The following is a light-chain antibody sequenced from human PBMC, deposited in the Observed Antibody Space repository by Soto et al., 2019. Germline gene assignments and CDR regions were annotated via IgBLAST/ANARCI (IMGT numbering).Light chain of an antibody. CDR1: QSVSNNY. Sequence: EIVLTQSPGTLSLSPGERATLSCRASQSVSNNYLAWYQQKPGQAPRLLIYGASNRATGIPDRFSGSGSGTDFTLTINSLEPEDSAVYYCQQRSNWPSITFGQGTRLEIK. J-gene: IGKJ5*01. V-gene: IGKV3D-20*02. CDR2: GAS. CDR3: QQRSNWPSIT.